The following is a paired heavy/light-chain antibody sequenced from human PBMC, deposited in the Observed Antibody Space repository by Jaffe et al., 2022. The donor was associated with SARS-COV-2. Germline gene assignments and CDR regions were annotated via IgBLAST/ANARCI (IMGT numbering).Heavy chain of an antibody. V-gene: IGHV4-39*01. CDR2: MYYSGST. Sequence: QMQLQESGPGLVKPSETLSLTCSVSGGSINKSSFYWDWIRQPPGKGLEWIGSMYYSGSTYYNPSLESRATISVDTSKNQFSLRVTSVTAADTAVYFCARRAWVGPFDFWGQGSLVTVSS. D-gene: IGHD3-16*01. CDR3: ARRAWVGPFDF. J-gene: IGHJ4*02. CDR1: GGSINKSSFY.
Light chain of an antibody. Sequence: EIVLTQSPGTLALSPGERATLSCRASQSVSSRYLAWYQQKPGQAPRLLIYGASSRATGIPDRFSGSASGTDFTLTISRLEPEDFAVYYCHQYGNSPYTFGQGTKLEIK. V-gene: IGKV3-20*01. CDR1: QSVSSRY. J-gene: IGKJ2*01. CDR2: GAS. CDR3: HQYGNSPYT.